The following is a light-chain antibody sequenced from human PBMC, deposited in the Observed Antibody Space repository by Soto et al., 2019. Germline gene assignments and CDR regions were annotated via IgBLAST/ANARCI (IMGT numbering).Light chain of an antibody. CDR2: GAS. CDR1: QSVSSY. V-gene: IGKV3-20*01. CDR3: QQYGSSPWT. Sequence: ETVMTKSPATLSVSPGERATLSCRASQSVSSYLAWYQRKPGQAPRLLIYGASSRATGIPDRFSGSGSGTDFTLTISRLEPEDFAVYYCQQYGSSPWTFGQGTKVDI. J-gene: IGKJ1*01.